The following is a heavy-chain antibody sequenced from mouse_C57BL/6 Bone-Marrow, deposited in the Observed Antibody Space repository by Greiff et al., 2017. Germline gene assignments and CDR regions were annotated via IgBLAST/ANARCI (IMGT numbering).Heavy chain of an antibody. CDR3: AREWAYYYGSSD. V-gene: IGHV1-76*01. CDR2: IYPGSGNT. CDR1: GYTFTDYY. J-gene: IGHJ2*01. D-gene: IGHD1-1*01. Sequence: VKLVESGAELVRPGASVKLSCKASGYTFTDYYINWVKQRPGQGLEWIARIYPGSGNTYYNEKFKGKATLTAEKSSSTAYMQLSSLTSEDSAVYFCAREWAYYYGSSDWGQGTTLTVSS.